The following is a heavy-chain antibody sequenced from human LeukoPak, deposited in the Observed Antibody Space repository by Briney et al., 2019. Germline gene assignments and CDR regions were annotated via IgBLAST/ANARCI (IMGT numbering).Heavy chain of an antibody. Sequence: GGPLRLSCAASGFTFSSYAMSWVRQAPGKGLEWVSAISGSGGSTYYADSVKGRFTISRDNSKNTLYLQMNSLRAEDTAVYYCAKGGYDSSGYYLDYFDYWGQGTLVTVSS. J-gene: IGHJ4*02. V-gene: IGHV3-23*01. CDR3: AKGGYDSSGYYLDYFDY. D-gene: IGHD3-22*01. CDR1: GFTFSSYA. CDR2: ISGSGGST.